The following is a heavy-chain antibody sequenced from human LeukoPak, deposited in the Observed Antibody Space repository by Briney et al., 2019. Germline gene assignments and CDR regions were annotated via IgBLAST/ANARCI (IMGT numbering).Heavy chain of an antibody. V-gene: IGHV3-7*01. D-gene: IGHD3-9*01. Sequence: GGSLRLSCAASGFTFSSYWMSWVRQAPGKGLEWVANIKQDGSEKYYVDSVKGRFTISRDNAKNSLYLQMNSLRAEDTAVYYCAREVGILTGYYPYYYYYGMDVWGQGTTVTASS. CDR2: IKQDGSEK. J-gene: IGHJ6*02. CDR3: AREVGILTGYYPYYYYYGMDV. CDR1: GFTFSSYW.